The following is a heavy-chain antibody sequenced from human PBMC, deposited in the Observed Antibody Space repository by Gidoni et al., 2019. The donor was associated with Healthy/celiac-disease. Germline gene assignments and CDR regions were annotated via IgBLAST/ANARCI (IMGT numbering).Heavy chain of an antibody. CDR1: GFTFSSYA. J-gene: IGHJ6*02. CDR3: AKDQGVAGTSYYYGMDV. Sequence: EVQLLESGGGLVQPGGSLRLSCAASGFTFSSYAMSWVRQAPGKGLEWVSAISGSGGSTYYADSVKGRFTISRDNSKNTLYLQMNSLRAEDTAVYYCAKDQGVAGTSYYYGMDVWGQGTTVTVSS. V-gene: IGHV3-23*01. CDR2: ISGSGGST. D-gene: IGHD6-19*01.